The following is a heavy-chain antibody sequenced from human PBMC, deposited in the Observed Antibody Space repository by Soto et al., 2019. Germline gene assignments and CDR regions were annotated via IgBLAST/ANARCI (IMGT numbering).Heavy chain of an antibody. CDR1: GFTFSSYW. CDR3: ARDAVVAITTFWYFDL. V-gene: IGHV3-7*05. CDR2: IKQDGSEK. J-gene: IGHJ2*01. Sequence: VQLVESGGGLVQPGGSLRLSCAASGFTFSSYWMSWVRQAPGKGLEWVANIKQDGSEKYYVDSVKGRFTISRDNAKNSLYLQMNSLRAEDTAVYYCARDAVVAITTFWYFDLWGRGTLVTVSS. D-gene: IGHD3-22*01.